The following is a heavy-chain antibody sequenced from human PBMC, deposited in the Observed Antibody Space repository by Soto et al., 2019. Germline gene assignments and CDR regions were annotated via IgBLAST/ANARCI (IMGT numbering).Heavy chain of an antibody. CDR2: ITGTGGNT. Sequence: EEELLESGGGLVQPGGSLRLSCAASGFTLSTYGMTWFRQAPGKGREWVSAITGTGGNTYYVDSMKGRFTVSRDNSKNMLYLQVNSLRAEDTAVYYCARIRGYYYGLDLWGQGTTVTVSS. CDR1: GFTLSTYG. J-gene: IGHJ6*02. V-gene: IGHV3-23*01. CDR3: ARIRGYYYGLDL.